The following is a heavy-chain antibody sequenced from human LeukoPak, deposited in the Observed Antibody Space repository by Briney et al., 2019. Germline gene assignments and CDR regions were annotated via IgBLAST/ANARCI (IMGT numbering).Heavy chain of an antibody. J-gene: IGHJ4*02. CDR1: GFTSSSYS. CDR3: ARGGRITMVRGNDY. Sequence: GGSLRLSCAASGFTSSSYSMNWVRQAPGKGLEWVSYISSSSSTIYYADSVKGRFAISRDNAKNSLYLQMNSLRDEDTAVYYCARGGRITMVRGNDYWGQGTLVTVSS. D-gene: IGHD3-10*01. CDR2: ISSSSSTI. V-gene: IGHV3-48*02.